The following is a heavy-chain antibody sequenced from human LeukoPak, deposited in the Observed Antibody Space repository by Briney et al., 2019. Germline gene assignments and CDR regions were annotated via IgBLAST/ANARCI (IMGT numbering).Heavy chain of an antibody. CDR1: GGSISSGSYY. V-gene: IGHV4-31*03. D-gene: IGHD3-3*01. Sequence: SETLSLTCTVSGGSISSGSYYWTWIRQYPGKGLEWIGYTHYSGSGYNNPSLKSRVTISVYTSKSQVSLKLNSVTAGDTAVYFWARAILTASGFVWHFDLWGRGTLVSVSS. CDR3: ARAILTASGFVWHFDL. J-gene: IGHJ2*01. CDR2: THYSGSG.